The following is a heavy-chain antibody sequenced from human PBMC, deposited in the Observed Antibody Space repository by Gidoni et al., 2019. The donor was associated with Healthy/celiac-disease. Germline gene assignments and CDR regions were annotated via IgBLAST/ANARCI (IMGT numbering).Heavy chain of an antibody. D-gene: IGHD6-19*01. Sequence: EVQLLVSGGGLVQPGGSLRLSCAAPGFPFSSYAMSWVRQAPGKGLGWVSAMRGSGGSTYYADSVKGRFTISRDNSKNTLYLQMNSLRAEDTAVYYCAKGDSSGSYYYYGMDVWGQGTTVTVSS. CDR1: GFPFSSYA. CDR3: AKGDSSGSYYYYGMDV. V-gene: IGHV3-23*01. CDR2: MRGSGGST. J-gene: IGHJ6*02.